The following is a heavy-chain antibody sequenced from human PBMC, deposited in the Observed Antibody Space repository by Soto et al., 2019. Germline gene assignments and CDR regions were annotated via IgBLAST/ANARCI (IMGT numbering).Heavy chain of an antibody. CDR3: ARVPPPYRFSYDD. CDR1: GVSIGSGDYY. CDR2: IYISGTT. J-gene: IGHJ4*02. V-gene: IGHV4-30-4*01. D-gene: IGHD3-16*02. Sequence: QVQLQESGPGLVKPSQTLSLTCNVSGVSIGSGDYYWSWIRQPPGKGLEWIGYIYISGTTYYNPYLKSLLTISFDTSRNVFSLKLRSVTAADTAVYYCARVPPPYRFSYDDWGQGTLVTVSS.